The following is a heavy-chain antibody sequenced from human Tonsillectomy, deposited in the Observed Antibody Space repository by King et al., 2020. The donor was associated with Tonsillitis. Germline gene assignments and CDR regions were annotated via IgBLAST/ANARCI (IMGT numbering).Heavy chain of an antibody. D-gene: IGHD1-26*01. J-gene: IGHJ3*02. V-gene: IGHV3-49*05. CDR1: GFTFGDYA. CDR3: TSPPMMRWELERESDACDI. Sequence: VQLVESGGGLVKPGRSLRLSCTAYGFTFGDYAMTWFRQAPGKGLEWVGFIRSKFYGGTTEYAASVKGRFTISRDDSKSIAYLQMSSLKTEDTAVYYCTSPPMMRWELERESDACDIWGQGTMVTVSS. CDR2: IRSKFYGGTT.